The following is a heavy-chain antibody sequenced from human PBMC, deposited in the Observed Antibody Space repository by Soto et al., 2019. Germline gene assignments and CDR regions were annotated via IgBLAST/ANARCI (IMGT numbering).Heavy chain of an antibody. CDR3: ARDGVGYYDSSGYSAYFQH. CDR2: IWYDGSNK. Sequence: LRLSCAASGFTFSNYGMHWVRQAPGKGLEWVAVIWYDGSNKYYADSVKGRFTISRDNSKNTLYLQMNSLRAEDTAVYYCARDGVGYYDSSGYSAYFQHWGQGTLVTVSS. CDR1: GFTFSNYG. D-gene: IGHD3-22*01. J-gene: IGHJ1*01. V-gene: IGHV3-33*01.